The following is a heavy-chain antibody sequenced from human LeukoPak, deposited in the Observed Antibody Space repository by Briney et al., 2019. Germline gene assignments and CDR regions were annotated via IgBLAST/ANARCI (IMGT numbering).Heavy chain of an antibody. CDR1: GGSFSGYY. Sequence: PSETLSLTCAVYGGSFSGYYWSWIRQPPGKGLEWIGEINHSGSTNYNPSLKSRVTISVDTSKNQFSLKLSSVTAADTAVYYCARAKVTMVRGVIILDYWGQGTLVTVSS. V-gene: IGHV4-34*01. CDR2: INHSGST. J-gene: IGHJ4*02. D-gene: IGHD3-10*01. CDR3: ARAKVTMVRGVIILDY.